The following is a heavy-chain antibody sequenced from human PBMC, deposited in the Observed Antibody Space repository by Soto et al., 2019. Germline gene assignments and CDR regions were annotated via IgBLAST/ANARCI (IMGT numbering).Heavy chain of an antibody. V-gene: IGHV3-33*01. J-gene: IGHJ4*02. CDR2: IWSDGNEK. Sequence: LRLSCEASGFTFNNYGLHWVRQAPGKGLEWVAFIWSDGNEKKYTDSVKGRFTVSRDNFKKTLYLQMNSLRVEDTAIYYCARRSGNYYGPFDYWGQGTLVTVSS. CDR3: ARRSGNYYGPFDY. D-gene: IGHD1-26*01. CDR1: GFTFNNYG.